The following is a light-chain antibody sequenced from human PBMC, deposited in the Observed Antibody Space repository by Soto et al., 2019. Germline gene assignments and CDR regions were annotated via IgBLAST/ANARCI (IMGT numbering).Light chain of an antibody. J-gene: IGLJ1*01. Sequence: QSALTQPPSASGSPGQSVAISCTGTITDVGGYNAVSWYQQHPGKAPKVIIFEVYKRPSGVPDRFSGSKSGNTASLTVSGLQAEDEADYYCSSFAGGNNFVFGTGTKLTVL. V-gene: IGLV2-8*01. CDR2: EVY. CDR1: ITDVGGYNA. CDR3: SSFAGGNNFV.